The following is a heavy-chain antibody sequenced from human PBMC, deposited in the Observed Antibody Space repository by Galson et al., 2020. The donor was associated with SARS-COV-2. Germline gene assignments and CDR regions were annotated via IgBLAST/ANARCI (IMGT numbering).Heavy chain of an antibody. Sequence: SETLSLTCPVYAGSFSGYYWSSLRQPPGKGLAWIGEINHSGSTNYNPSLKSRVTISVDTSKNQFSLKLSSVTAADTDVYYCARDHRRGIAAAGTDYYYYDYGMDVWRQGSTVTVSS. D-gene: IGHD6-13*01. CDR1: AGSFSGYY. V-gene: IGHV4-34*01. CDR3: ARDHRRGIAAAGTDYYYYDYGMDV. CDR2: INHSGST. J-gene: IGHJ6*01.